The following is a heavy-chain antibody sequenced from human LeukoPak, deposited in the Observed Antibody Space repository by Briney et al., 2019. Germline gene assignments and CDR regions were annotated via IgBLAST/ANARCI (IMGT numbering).Heavy chain of an antibody. CDR2: ISGSGGST. J-gene: IGHJ1*01. Sequence: GGSLRLSCAASGFTFSSYAMSWVRQAPGKGLEWVSAISGSGGSTYYADSVKGRFTISRDNSKSTLYLQMNSLRAEDTAVYYCAKDMSSNGPGRAEYFQHWGQGTLVTVSS. D-gene: IGHD3-10*02. CDR1: GFTFSSYA. V-gene: IGHV3-23*01. CDR3: AKDMSSNGPGRAEYFQH.